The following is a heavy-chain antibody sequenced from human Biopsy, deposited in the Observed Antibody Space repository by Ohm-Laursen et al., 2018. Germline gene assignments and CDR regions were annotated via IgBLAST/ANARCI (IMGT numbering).Heavy chain of an antibody. Sequence: SLRLSCSASGFTFSDYYMSWIRQAPGKGLKWVSYISSRTNTIYYADSVKGRFTISRDNAKNSLYQQMNRLRAEDTAVYYCARGSFAPDFWGQGTLVTVSS. CDR1: GFTFSDYY. CDR2: ISSRTNTI. CDR3: ARGSFAPDF. J-gene: IGHJ4*02. D-gene: IGHD2/OR15-2a*01. V-gene: IGHV3-11*01.